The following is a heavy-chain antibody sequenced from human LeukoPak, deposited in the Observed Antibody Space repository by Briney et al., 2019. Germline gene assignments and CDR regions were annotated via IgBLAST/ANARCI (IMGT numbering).Heavy chain of an antibody. Sequence: PGGSLRLSCAASGFTFSSYAMSWVRQAPGKGLEWVSAISSSGSTIYYADSVKGRFTISRDNAKNSLYLQMNSLRAEDTAVYYCAREGGPMTKLQFIDYWGQGTLVTVSS. J-gene: IGHJ4*02. V-gene: IGHV3-21*04. D-gene: IGHD5-24*01. CDR1: GFTFSSYA. CDR2: ISSSGSTI. CDR3: AREGGPMTKLQFIDY.